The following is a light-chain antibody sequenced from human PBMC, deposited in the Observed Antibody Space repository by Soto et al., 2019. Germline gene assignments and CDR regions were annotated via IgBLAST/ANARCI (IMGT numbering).Light chain of an antibody. CDR3: LQHNSYPIT. V-gene: IGKV3-15*01. J-gene: IGKJ5*01. CDR2: GAS. Sequence: EIVLTQSPGTLSLSPGERATLSCRASQSISNNFAWFQQKPGQVPRLLIYGASNRATGVSARFSGSGSGTEFTLTISSLQPEDFATYYCLQHNSYPITFGQGTRLEIK. CDR1: QSISNN.